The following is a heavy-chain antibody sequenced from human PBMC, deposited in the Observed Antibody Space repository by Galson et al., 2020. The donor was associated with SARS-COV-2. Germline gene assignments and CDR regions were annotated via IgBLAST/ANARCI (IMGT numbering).Heavy chain of an antibody. CDR2: VYDSGNT. V-gene: IGHV4-59*01. CDR3: AREEHFWGGFYRNNHFDP. D-gene: IGHD3-3*02. CDR1: GGSISSYY. Sequence: SQTLSLTCTVSGGSISSYYWNWIRQPPGKGLEWIGYVYDSGNTKYNPSLKSRVTILVDTSKNQFFLKLRSVTAADTAVYYCAREEHFWGGFYRNNHFDPWGQGTRVTVSS. J-gene: IGHJ5*02.